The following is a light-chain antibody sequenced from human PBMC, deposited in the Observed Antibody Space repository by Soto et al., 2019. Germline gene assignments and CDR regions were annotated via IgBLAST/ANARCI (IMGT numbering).Light chain of an antibody. V-gene: IGLV1-44*01. Sequence: QLVLAQPPSASGTPGQTVTISCSGGSSNIKTNGVSWYQQVPGAAPKLLIYSNSQRPSGAPDRFSGSKSGTSASLAISGLQSEDEATYHCSTWDDSLNGLIFGGGTKLTV. CDR3: STWDDSLNGLI. CDR2: SNS. CDR1: SSNIKTNG. J-gene: IGLJ2*01.